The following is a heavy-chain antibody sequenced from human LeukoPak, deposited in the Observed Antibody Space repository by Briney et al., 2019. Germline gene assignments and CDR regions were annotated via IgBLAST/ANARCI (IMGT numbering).Heavy chain of an antibody. J-gene: IGHJ4*02. CDR3: AKDLDGDYALGFDY. CDR2: ISYDGSNK. V-gene: IGHV3-30*18. Sequence: GRSLRLSCAASGFTFSSYGMHWVRQAPGKGLEWVAVISYDGSNKYYADSVKGRFTISRDNSKNTLYLQMNSLRAEDTAVYYCAKDLDGDYALGFDYWGQGTLVTVSS. D-gene: IGHD4-17*01. CDR1: GFTFSSYG.